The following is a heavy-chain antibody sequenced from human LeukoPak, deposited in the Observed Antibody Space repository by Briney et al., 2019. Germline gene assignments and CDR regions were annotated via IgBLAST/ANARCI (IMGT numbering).Heavy chain of an antibody. CDR3: ARGINYYDSSGSLDY. CDR2: IHISGTT. Sequence: PSETLSLTCTVSGGSISSGSYYWNWIRQPAGKGLEWIGRIHISGTTNYNPSLKSRVTISVDTSKNQFSLKLSSVTAADTAVYYCARGINYYDSSGSLDYWGQGTLVTVSS. D-gene: IGHD3-22*01. V-gene: IGHV4-61*02. J-gene: IGHJ4*02. CDR1: GGSISSGSYY.